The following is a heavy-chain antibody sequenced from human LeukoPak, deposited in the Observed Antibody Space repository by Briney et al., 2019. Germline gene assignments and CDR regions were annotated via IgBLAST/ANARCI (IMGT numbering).Heavy chain of an antibody. Sequence: GGSLRLSCAASGLTFSSYWMHWVRQAPGKGLVWVSRINSDGSTTTYADSVKGRFTISRDNAESTLYLQMNSLRAEDTAVYYCVRYTASYSTRGYFDYWGQGTLLTVSS. CDR1: GLTFSSYW. D-gene: IGHD1-26*01. CDR2: INSDGSTT. J-gene: IGHJ4*02. V-gene: IGHV3-74*01. CDR3: VRYTASYSTRGYFDY.